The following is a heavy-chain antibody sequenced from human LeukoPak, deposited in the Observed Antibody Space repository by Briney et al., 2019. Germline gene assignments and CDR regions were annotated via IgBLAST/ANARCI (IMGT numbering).Heavy chain of an antibody. D-gene: IGHD2-2*01. CDR1: GFSVSSNY. CDR2: IYSGGTT. Sequence: PGGSLRLSCAASGFSVSSNYMSWVRQAPGKGLEWVSVIYSGGTTYYADSVKGRFTISRDNSKNTLHLQMNSLRAEDTAVYYCARYCSSTICYAGLDAFDIWGQGTMVTVSS. V-gene: IGHV3-53*01. J-gene: IGHJ3*02. CDR3: ARYCSSTICYAGLDAFDI.